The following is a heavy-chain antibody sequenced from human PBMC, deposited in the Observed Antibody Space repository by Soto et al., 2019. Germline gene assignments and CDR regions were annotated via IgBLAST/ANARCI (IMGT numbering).Heavy chain of an antibody. Sequence: QVQLVESGGGWVKPGESLRLSCIGSGFFLSNNWMTWIRQAPGKGLEWVSYISASGDYTIYADSLKGRFTISRDNARNSLWLQINSLTAEDTAVYYCARSSGWRQVGDYNYGLDVWGQGTTVIVSS. D-gene: IGHD2-21*01. CDR1: GFFLSNNW. J-gene: IGHJ6*02. CDR3: ARSSGWRQVGDYNYGLDV. V-gene: IGHV3-11*06. CDR2: ISASGDYT.